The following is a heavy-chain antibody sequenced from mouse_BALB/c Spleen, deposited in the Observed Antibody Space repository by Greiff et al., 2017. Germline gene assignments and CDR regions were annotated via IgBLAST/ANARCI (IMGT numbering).Heavy chain of an antibody. CDR1: GYTFTSYY. D-gene: IGHD2-4*01. V-gene: IGHV1S56*01. CDR3: ATLYDYDVGYAMDY. CDR2: IYPGNVNT. J-gene: IGHJ4*01. Sequence: QVQLQQSGPELVKPGASVRISCKASGYTFTSYYIHWVKQRPGQGLEWIGWIYPGNVNTKYNEKFKGKATLTADKSSSTAYMQLSSLTSEDSAVYFCATLYDYDVGYAMDYWGQGTSVTVSS.